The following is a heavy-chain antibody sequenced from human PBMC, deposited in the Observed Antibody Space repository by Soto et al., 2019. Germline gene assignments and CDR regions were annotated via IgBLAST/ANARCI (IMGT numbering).Heavy chain of an antibody. CDR1: GVSTSAFY. D-gene: IGHD3-22*01. Sequence: QVQLQESGPGLVKPSETLSLTCSVSGVSTSAFYWSWIRQPPGKGLEWIGYIYYNGGANYNPSLKSRVTISVDTSKKQLSLRLSSVTAADTAVYYCARGLGYYYDSGGSRDPLQYWGQGTLVTVSS. J-gene: IGHJ1*01. V-gene: IGHV4-59*01. CDR3: ARGLGYYYDSGGSRDPLQY. CDR2: IYYNGGA.